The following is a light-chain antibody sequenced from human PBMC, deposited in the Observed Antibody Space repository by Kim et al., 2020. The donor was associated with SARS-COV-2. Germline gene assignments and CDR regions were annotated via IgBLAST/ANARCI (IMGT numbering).Light chain of an antibody. CDR3: QQYDDWPPWT. J-gene: IGKJ1*01. CDR1: QGVSNN. V-gene: IGKV3-15*01. CDR2: GAS. Sequence: SPVETAILSCRSSQGVSNNVAWYQQKPGQAPRLLIYGASTRATDVPARFSGSGSGTDFTLTISSLQSEDLAVYHCQQYDDWPPWTFGQGTKVDIK.